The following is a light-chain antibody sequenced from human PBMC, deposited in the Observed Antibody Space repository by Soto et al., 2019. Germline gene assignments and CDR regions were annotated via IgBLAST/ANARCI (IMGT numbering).Light chain of an antibody. V-gene: IGKV3-20*01. J-gene: IGKJ2*01. CDR2: GAS. CDR1: QSVSSSY. Sequence: EIVLTQSPGTLSLSPGERATLSCRASQSVSSSYLAWYQQKPGQAPRLLIYGASSRATGIPDRFSGSGSGPDFTLTISRLEPEDFAVYYCQQYGSSPPYTFGQGTKREIK. CDR3: QQYGSSPPYT.